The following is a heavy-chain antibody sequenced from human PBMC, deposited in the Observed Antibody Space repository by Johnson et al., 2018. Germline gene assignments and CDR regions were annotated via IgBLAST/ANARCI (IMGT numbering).Heavy chain of an antibody. CDR1: GAVFIEYY. Sequence: QVQLVQSGGGLVEPGGSPRLSCVASGAVFIEYYMSWIRQAPGKGLEWISYISSSGDTIYYADSVKGRFTISRDNAKNSVYLQMNSLRAEDTAVYYCASDYYRHSYLGVSVWGQGTTVIVSS. CDR3: ASDYYRHSYLGVSV. D-gene: IGHD3-22*01. CDR2: ISSSGDTI. V-gene: IGHV3-11*01. J-gene: IGHJ6*02.